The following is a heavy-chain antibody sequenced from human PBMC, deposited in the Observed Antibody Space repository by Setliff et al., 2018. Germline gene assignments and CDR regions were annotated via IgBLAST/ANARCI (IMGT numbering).Heavy chain of an antibody. CDR1: GDTFINYV. J-gene: IGHJ1*01. V-gene: IGHV1-69*06. CDR2: IIPMSHTP. D-gene: IGHD1-26*01. CDR3: ATGRRSGSYSSEYFQH. Sequence: ASVKVSCKASGDTFINYVITWVRQAPGQGLEWMGGIIPMSHTPNYAQKFQGRVTITADTSTSTAYLELSSLKSEDTAVYYCATGRRSGSYSSEYFQHWGQGTLVTVSS.